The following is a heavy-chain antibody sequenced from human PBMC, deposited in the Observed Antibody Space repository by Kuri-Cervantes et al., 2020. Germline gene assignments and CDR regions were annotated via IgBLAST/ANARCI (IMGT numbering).Heavy chain of an antibody. V-gene: IGHV3-23*01. Sequence: GESLKISCAASGFTFSSYAMSWVRQAPGKGLEWVSAISGSGGSTYYADSVKGRFTISRDNSKNTLYLQMNSLRAEDTALYYCAKDHHYGSGSFLDYWGQGTLVTVSS. D-gene: IGHD3-10*01. CDR2: ISGSGGST. CDR1: GFTFSSYA. J-gene: IGHJ4*02. CDR3: AKDHHYGSGSFLDY.